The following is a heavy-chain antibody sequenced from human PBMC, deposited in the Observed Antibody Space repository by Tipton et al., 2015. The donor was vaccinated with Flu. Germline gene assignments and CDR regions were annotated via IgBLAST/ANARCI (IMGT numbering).Heavy chain of an antibody. D-gene: IGHD2-8*01. CDR3: ARDGGEDCTNGVCYTGYDY. V-gene: IGHV6-1*01. CDR1: GDSVSSNSAA. Sequence: GLVKPSQTLSLTCAISGDSVSSNSAAWNWIRQSPSRGLEWRGRTYYRSKWYNDYAISVKSRITINPDTSKNQFSLQLNSVTPEDTAVYYCARDGGEDCTNGVCYTGYDYWGQGTLVTVSS. CDR2: TYYRSKWYN. J-gene: IGHJ4*02.